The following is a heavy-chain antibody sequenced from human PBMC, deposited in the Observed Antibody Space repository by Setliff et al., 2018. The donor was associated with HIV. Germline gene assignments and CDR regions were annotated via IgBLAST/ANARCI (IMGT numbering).Heavy chain of an antibody. Sequence: SETLSLTCTVSGDSVSRSNYYWAWIRQPPGKGLEWIGSIDYNEITYYNPSLKSRVTLSVDTPKNQFSLYLSSVTASDTAVYYCARAAYSGTYVWEPATDLWGRGTLVTVSS. V-gene: IGHV4-39*01. CDR3: ARAAYSGTYVWEPATDL. CDR1: GDSVSRSNYY. J-gene: IGHJ2*01. D-gene: IGHD1-26*01. CDR2: IDYNEIT.